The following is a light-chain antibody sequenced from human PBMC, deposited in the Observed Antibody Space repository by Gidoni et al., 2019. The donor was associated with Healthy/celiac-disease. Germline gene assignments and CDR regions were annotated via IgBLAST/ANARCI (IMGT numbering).Light chain of an antibody. J-gene: IGKJ1*01. CDR3: HQYNSYSPGWT. Sequence: DIQMTQSPDTLSASVGDRVTITCRASQSISIWLAWYQQKPGKAPKLLIYDASSLESGVPSRFSGSGSGTEFTLTISSLQPDDFATYFCHQYNSYSPGWTFGQGTKVEIK. CDR1: QSISIW. V-gene: IGKV1-5*01. CDR2: DAS.